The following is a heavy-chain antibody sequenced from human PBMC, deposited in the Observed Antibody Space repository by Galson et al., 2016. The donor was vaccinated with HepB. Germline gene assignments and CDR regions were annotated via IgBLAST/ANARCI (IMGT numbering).Heavy chain of an antibody. CDR3: ARETLHILTGLDY. D-gene: IGHD3-9*01. J-gene: IGHJ4*02. V-gene: IGHV3-53*01. CDR2: IYIDGTT. CDR1: GFTVNDNY. Sequence: SLRLSCAASGFTVNDNYMSWVRQAPGRGLEWVSIIYIDGTTYYADSVKGRFTISRDNSKNTLYLQMNSLRAEDTAVYYCARETLHILTGLDYWGQGTLVTASS.